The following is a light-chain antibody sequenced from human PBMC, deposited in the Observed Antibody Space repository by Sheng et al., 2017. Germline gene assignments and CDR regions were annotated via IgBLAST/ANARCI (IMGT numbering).Light chain of an antibody. Sequence: SYVLTQPPSVSVAPGQTARITCGGNNIGSKNVHWYHQMPGQAPVLVVYDDSDRPSGIPERFSGSNSGNTATLTISRVEAGDEADYYCQVWDLSSDHRGVFGGGTKLTVL. CDR1: NIGSKN. CDR3: QVWDLSSDHRGV. CDR2: DDS. V-gene: IGLV3-21*02. J-gene: IGLJ3*02.